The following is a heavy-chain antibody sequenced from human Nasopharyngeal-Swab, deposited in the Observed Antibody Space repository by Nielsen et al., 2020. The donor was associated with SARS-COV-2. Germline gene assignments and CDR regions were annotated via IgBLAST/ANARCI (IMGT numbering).Heavy chain of an antibody. CDR2: ISYDGSNK. D-gene: IGHD3-10*01. J-gene: IGHJ4*02. Sequence: GGSLRLSCAASGFTFSSYGMHWVRQAPGKGLAWVAVISYDGSNKYYADSVKGRFTISRDNSKNTLYLQMNSRRAEDTAVYYCASGGGSGSYDYYFDYWGQGTLVTVSS. CDR1: GFTFSSYG. V-gene: IGHV3-30*03. CDR3: ASGGGSGSYDYYFDY.